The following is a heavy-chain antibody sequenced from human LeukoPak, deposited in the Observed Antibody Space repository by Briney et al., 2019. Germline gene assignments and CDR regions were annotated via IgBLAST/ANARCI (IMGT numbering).Heavy chain of an antibody. D-gene: IGHD5-12*01. J-gene: IGHJ6*02. CDR1: GFTFSDYY. CDR3: ARGGIVAKKILYYYYYGMDV. Sequence: GGSLRLSCAASGFTFSDYYMSWIRQAPGKGLEWVSYISSSGSTIYYADSVKGRCTISRDNAKNSLYLQMNSLRAEDTAVYCCARGGIVAKKILYYYYYGMDVWGQGTTVTVSS. CDR2: ISSSGSTI. V-gene: IGHV3-11*01.